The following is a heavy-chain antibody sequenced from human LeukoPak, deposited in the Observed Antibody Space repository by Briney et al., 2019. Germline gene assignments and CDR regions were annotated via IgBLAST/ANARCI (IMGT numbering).Heavy chain of an antibody. D-gene: IGHD4-17*01. CDR2: IYYSGST. CDR3: ARGWYGDYVYYYGMDV. J-gene: IGHJ6*02. V-gene: IGHV4-31*03. CDR1: GGSISSGGYY. Sequence: SQTLSLTCTVSGGSISSGGYYWSWLRQHPGKGLEWIGYIYYSGSTYYNPSLKSRVTISVDTSKNQFSLKLSSVTAADTAVYYCARGWYGDYVYYYGMDVWGQGTTVTVSS.